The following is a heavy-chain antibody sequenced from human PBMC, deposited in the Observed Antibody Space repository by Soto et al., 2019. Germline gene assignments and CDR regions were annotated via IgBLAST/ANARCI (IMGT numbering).Heavy chain of an antibody. Sequence: GASVKASFKASGFTFTSSAVQWLRQARGQRLEWIGWIVVGSGNTNYAQKFQERVTITRDMSTSTAYMELSSLRSEDTAVYYCAAKEGRYFDLWGRGTLVTVSS. V-gene: IGHV1-58*01. CDR1: GFTFTSSA. CDR2: IVVGSGNT. J-gene: IGHJ2*01. CDR3: AAKEGRYFDL.